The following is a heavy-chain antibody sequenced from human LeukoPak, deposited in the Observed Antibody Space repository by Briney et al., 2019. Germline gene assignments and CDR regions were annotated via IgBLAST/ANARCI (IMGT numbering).Heavy chain of an antibody. V-gene: IGHV4-34*01. Sequence: PSETLSLTCAVYGGSFSGYYWSWIRQPPGKGLEWIGEINHSGSTNYNPSLKSRVTISVDTSKNQFSLKLSSVTAADTAVYYCARETKYYSSGSYFDYWGQGTLVTVSS. CDR2: INHSGST. J-gene: IGHJ4*02. D-gene: IGHD3-10*01. CDR1: GGSFSGYY. CDR3: ARETKYYSSGSYFDY.